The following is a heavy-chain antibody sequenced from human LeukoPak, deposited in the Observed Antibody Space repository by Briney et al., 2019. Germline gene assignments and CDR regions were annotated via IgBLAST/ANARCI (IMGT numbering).Heavy chain of an antibody. CDR3: ASTMVRGVP. D-gene: IGHD3-10*01. CDR2: IKSDGSST. J-gene: IGHJ5*02. CDR1: GFTFSSYW. Sequence: GGSLRLSCAASGFTFSSYWMHWVRQAPGKGLVWVSRIKSDGSSTNYADSVKGRFTISRDNAKNTLYLQMNSLRAEDTAVYYCASTMVRGVPWGQGTLATVSS. V-gene: IGHV3-74*01.